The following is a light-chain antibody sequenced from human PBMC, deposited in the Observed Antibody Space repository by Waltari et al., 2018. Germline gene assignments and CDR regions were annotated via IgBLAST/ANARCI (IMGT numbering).Light chain of an antibody. V-gene: IGKV3-11*01. CDR3: QQRSNWPRT. CDR2: SAS. Sequence: EIVLTQSPATLSLSPGERATLSCRASQGVSSYLAWYQQQPGQAPRLLIYSASNRATGIPARFSGSGSGTDLTLTISSLEPEDFAVYYCQQRSNWPRTFGQGTKVEIK. CDR1: QGVSSY. J-gene: IGKJ1*01.